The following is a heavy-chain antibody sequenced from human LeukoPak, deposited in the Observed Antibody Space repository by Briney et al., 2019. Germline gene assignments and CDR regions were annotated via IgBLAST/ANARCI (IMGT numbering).Heavy chain of an antibody. CDR3: ARRRMLGVSGGCCWFDP. Sequence: SETLSLTCTVSGGSFSSYYWSWIRQPPGQGLEWIGYIHTSESTTYNASIKSRITTSVDTSKNPFSLKLSSVTAADTAVYYCARRRMLGVSGGCCWFDPCGQGNLFTVSS. CDR2: IHTSEST. D-gene: IGHD3-16*01. V-gene: IGHV4-4*09. J-gene: IGHJ5*02. CDR1: GGSFSSYY.